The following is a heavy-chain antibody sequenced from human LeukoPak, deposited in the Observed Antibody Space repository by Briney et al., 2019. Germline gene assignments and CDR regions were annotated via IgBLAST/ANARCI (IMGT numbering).Heavy chain of an antibody. CDR1: GYTFTSYG. V-gene: IGHV1-18*01. CDR2: ISAYNSNT. D-gene: IGHD3-3*01. J-gene: IGHJ4*02. CDR3: ARTQNPSHYDFWSGYTYYFDY. Sequence: ASVKVSCKASGYTFTSYGISWVRQAPGQGLEWMGWISAYNSNTNYAQKLQGRVTMTTDTSTSTAYMELRSLRSDDTAVYYCARTQNPSHYDFWSGYTYYFDYWDQGTLVTVSS.